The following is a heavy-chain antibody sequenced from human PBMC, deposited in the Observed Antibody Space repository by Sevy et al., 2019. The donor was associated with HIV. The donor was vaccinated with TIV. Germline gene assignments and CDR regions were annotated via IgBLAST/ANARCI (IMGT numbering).Heavy chain of an antibody. Sequence: GGSLRLSCAASGFTVSSNYMSWVRQAPGKGLEWVSVIYSGGSTYDADSVKGRFTISRDNSKNTLYLQMNSLRAEDTAVYYCARDAPSRYYYGSGSLYRNGMDVWGQGTTVTVSS. D-gene: IGHD3-10*01. J-gene: IGHJ6*02. V-gene: IGHV3-53*01. CDR2: IYSGGST. CDR3: ARDAPSRYYYGSGSLYRNGMDV. CDR1: GFTVSSNY.